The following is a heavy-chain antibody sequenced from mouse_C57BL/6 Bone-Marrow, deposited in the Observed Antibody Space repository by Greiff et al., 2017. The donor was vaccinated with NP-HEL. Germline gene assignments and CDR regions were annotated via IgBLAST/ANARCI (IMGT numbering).Heavy chain of an antibody. CDR2: INPNNGGT. CDR1: GYTFTDYN. Sequence: VQLQQSGPELVKPGASVKIPCKASGYTFTDYNMDWVKQSHGKSLEWIGDINPNNGGTIYNQKFKGKATLTVDKSSSTAYIGLRSLTAEDTAVYYCARWHYYGSSYAMDDWGQGTSVTVSS. CDR3: ARWHYYGSSYAMDD. D-gene: IGHD1-1*01. V-gene: IGHV1-18*01. J-gene: IGHJ4*01.